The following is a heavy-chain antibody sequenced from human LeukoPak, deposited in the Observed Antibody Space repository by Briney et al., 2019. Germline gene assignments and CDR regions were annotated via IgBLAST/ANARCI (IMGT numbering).Heavy chain of an antibody. J-gene: IGHJ5*02. Sequence: SETLSLTWAVYGGSFSGYYWSWIRQPPGKGLEWIGEINHSGSTNYNPSLKSRVTISVDTSKNQFSLKLSSVTAADTAVYYCARNKSYGSGRRGWFDPWGQGTLVTVSS. CDR2: INHSGST. D-gene: IGHD3-10*01. V-gene: IGHV4-34*01. CDR1: GGSFSGYY. CDR3: ARNKSYGSGRRGWFDP.